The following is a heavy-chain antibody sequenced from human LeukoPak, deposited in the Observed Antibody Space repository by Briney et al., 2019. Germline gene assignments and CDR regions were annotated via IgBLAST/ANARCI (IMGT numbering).Heavy chain of an antibody. J-gene: IGHJ6*03. V-gene: IGHV1-2*02. CDR2: INPNTAGT. Sequence: GASVKVSCKASGYTFTGYYFHWVRQAPGQGLEWMGWINPNTAGTNYAQKFLGGVTLTWDTSISTAYMELNRLKSDDTAVYYCATSAGDYRAGHYYYMGVWGKGTSVTVSS. D-gene: IGHD4-11*01. CDR1: GYTFTGYY. CDR3: ATSAGDYRAGHYYYMGV.